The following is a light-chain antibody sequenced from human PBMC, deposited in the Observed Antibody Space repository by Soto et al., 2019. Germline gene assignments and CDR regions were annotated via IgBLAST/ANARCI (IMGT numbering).Light chain of an antibody. CDR2: GAS. J-gene: IGKJ1*01. Sequence: EIVMTQSPATLSVSPGERATLSCRASQSVSSNLAWYQQKPGQAPRLLIYGASTRATGIPDRFSGSGSGTDFTLTISRLEPEDFAVYYCQQYGSSGTFGQGTTVDIK. CDR1: QSVSSN. CDR3: QQYGSSGT. V-gene: IGKV3-20*01.